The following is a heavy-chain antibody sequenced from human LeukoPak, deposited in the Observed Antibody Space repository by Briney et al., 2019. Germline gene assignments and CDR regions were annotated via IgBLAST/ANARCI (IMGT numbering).Heavy chain of an antibody. CDR3: ARADLYDYVWGYYMDV. CDR2: ISAYNGNT. J-gene: IGHJ6*03. Sequence: ASVKVSCKASGYTFTSYGISWVRQAPGQGLEWMGWISAYNGNTNYAQKLQGRVTMTTDTSTSTAYMELRSLRSDDTAVYYCARADLYDYVWGYYMDVWGKGTTVTVSS. D-gene: IGHD3-16*01. V-gene: IGHV1-18*01. CDR1: GYTFTSYG.